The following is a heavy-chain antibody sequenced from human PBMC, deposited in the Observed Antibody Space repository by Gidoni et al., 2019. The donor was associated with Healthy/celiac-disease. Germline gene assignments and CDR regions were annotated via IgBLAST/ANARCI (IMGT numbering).Heavy chain of an antibody. CDR2: FNAGNGNT. CDR1: GYTFTSYA. J-gene: IGHJ5*02. V-gene: IGHV1-3*01. Sequence: QVQLVQSGAEVKKPGASVKVSCKASGYTFTSYAMHWSRQAPGQRLEWMGWFNAGNGNTKYSQKFQGRVTITRDTSASTAYMELSSLRSEDTAVYYCARDRLITIFGVVTRPYNWFDPWGQGTLVTVSS. D-gene: IGHD3-3*01. CDR3: ARDRLITIFGVVTRPYNWFDP.